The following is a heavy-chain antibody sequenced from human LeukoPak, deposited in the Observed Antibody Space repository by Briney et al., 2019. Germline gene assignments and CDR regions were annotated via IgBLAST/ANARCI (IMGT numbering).Heavy chain of an antibody. D-gene: IGHD2-2*01. CDR2: INNSGGRT. J-gene: IGHJ4*02. CDR1: GFTFSSYA. V-gene: IGHV3-23*01. Sequence: GGSLRLSCAASGFTFSSYAMSWVRQAPGKGLKWVSGINNSGGRTHYADPVKGRFTISGDNSKNTLYLQMNSLRAEDTAVHYCAKDPAFSYWGQGTLVTVSS. CDR3: AKDPAFSY.